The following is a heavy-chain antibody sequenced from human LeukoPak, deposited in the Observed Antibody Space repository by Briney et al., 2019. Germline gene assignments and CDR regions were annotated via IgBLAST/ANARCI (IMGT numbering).Heavy chain of an antibody. V-gene: IGHV3-48*03. CDR2: VNNIGDTI. CDR1: RFTFSSYE. CDR3: ARVSRVVVTAIPYSDY. J-gene: IGHJ4*02. D-gene: IGHD2-21*02. Sequence: GGSLRLSCAASRFTFSSYEMNWVRQAPGKGLEWVSYVNNIGDTIYYADSVKGRFTISRDNAKNSLYLQMNSLRAEDTAVYYCARVSRVVVTAIPYSDYWGQGTLVTVSS.